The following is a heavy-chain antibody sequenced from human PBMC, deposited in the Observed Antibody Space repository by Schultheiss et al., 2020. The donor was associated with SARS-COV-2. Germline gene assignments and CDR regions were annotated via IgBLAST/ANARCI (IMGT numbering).Heavy chain of an antibody. CDR2: INHSGST. Sequence: SETLSLTCTVSGGSISSYYWSWIRQPAGKGLEWIGEINHSGSTNYNPSLKSRVTISVDTSKNQFSLKLSSVTAADTAVYYCARVTKEYYDPYYYYGMDVWGQGTTVTVSS. D-gene: IGHD2/OR15-2a*01. CDR1: GGSISSYY. CDR3: ARVTKEYYDPYYYYGMDV. V-gene: IGHV4-59*01. J-gene: IGHJ6*02.